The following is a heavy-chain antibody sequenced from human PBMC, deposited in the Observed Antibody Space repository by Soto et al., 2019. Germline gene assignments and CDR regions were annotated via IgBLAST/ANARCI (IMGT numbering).Heavy chain of an antibody. CDR3: ARVSLWFGEEYPPYFDY. V-gene: IGHV4-34*01. D-gene: IGHD3-10*01. CDR1: GGSFSGYY. J-gene: IGHJ4*02. CDR2: INHSGST. Sequence: SETLSLTCAVYGGSFSGYYWSWIRQPPGKGLEWVWDINHSGSTNYNPSLKSRITISVDTSKNQFSLKMSSVTAADTAVYYGARVSLWFGEEYPPYFDYWGQGTLVTVSS.